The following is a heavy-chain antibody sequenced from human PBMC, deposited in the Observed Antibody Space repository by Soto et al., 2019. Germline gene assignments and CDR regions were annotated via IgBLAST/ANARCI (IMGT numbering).Heavy chain of an antibody. D-gene: IGHD6-13*01. Sequence: GASVKVSCKASGYTFTGYYMHWVRQAPGQGLEWMGWINPNSGGTNYAQKFQGWVTMTRDTSISTAYMELSRLRSDDTAVYYCARGLPGIAAAGTAYNWFDPWGQGTLVTVSS. V-gene: IGHV1-2*04. CDR1: GYTFTGYY. CDR2: INPNSGGT. J-gene: IGHJ5*02. CDR3: ARGLPGIAAAGTAYNWFDP.